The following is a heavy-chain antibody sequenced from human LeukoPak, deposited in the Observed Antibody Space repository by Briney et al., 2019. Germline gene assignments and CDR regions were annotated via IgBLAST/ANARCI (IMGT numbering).Heavy chain of an antibody. CDR1: GGSFRGYY. CDR3: ARGTVLMGYASFDY. CDR2: IVHSGAT. J-gene: IGHJ4*02. D-gene: IGHD2-8*01. V-gene: IGHV4-34*01. Sequence: SETLSLTCAVYGGSFRGYYWNWIRQPPGKGLEWIGEIVHSGATNYSPSLKSRLTVTVDTSKNHFSLKLTSVTAADTAVYYCARGTVLMGYASFDYWGQGALVTVSS.